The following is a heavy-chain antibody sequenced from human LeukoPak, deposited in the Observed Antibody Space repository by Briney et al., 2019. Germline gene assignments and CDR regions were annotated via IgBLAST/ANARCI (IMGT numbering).Heavy chain of an antibody. D-gene: IGHD1-26*01. V-gene: IGHV3-7*01. J-gene: IGHJ5*01. CDR1: GFTFNSYW. CDR2: IKQDGSEK. CDR3: ASVREWQLQNAPFDS. Sequence: GGSLRLSCAASGFTFNSYWMSWVRQAPGKGLEWVANIKQDGSEKYYVDSVKGRFTISRDNAKNSLYLQMNSLRAEDTAVYYCASVREWQLQNAPFDSWSQGTLVTVSS.